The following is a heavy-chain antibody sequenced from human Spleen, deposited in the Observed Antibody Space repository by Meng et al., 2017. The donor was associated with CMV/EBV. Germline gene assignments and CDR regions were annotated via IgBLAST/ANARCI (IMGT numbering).Heavy chain of an antibody. CDR3: ARTVTVVPAAISPNYFDY. V-gene: IGHV3-23*01. D-gene: IGHD2-2*01. Sequence: GGSLRLSCAASGFTFSNYAMAWVRQAPGKGLEWVSPITATSGSTYYTDSVKGRFTVSRDNSKNTLYLQMNSLRAEDTAVYYCARTVTVVPAAISPNYFDYWGQGTLVTVSS. CDR1: GFTFSNYA. CDR2: ITATSGST. J-gene: IGHJ4*02.